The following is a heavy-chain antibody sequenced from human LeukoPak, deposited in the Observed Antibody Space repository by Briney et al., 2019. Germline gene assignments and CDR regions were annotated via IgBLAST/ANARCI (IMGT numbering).Heavy chain of an antibody. Sequence: PSETLSVTCIVPGGSASGGSSYWSWIRQPPGEGLGWIGYIYYSGSTNYNPSLKSRVPISGDTSKNQFSRKLSSVTAADTAVYTWGRAVGYLDFGAQGPLLTVPS. V-gene: IGHV4-61*01. CDR1: GGSASGGSSY. CDR2: IYYSGST. J-gene: IGHJ4*02. CDR3: GRAVGYLDF.